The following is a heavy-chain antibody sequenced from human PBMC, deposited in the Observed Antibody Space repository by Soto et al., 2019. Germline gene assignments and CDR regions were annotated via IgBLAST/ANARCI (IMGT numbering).Heavy chain of an antibody. D-gene: IGHD3-3*01. CDR2: INQDGGEK. CDR3: ARAGHYDFWSGYYYYYYMDV. J-gene: IGHJ6*03. CDR1: GFTFSSYW. V-gene: IGHV3-7*01. Sequence: GGSLRLSCAASGFTFSSYWMSWVRQAPGKGLEWVANINQDGGEKYYVDSVKGRFTISRDNAKNSLYLQMNSLRAEDTAVYYCARAGHYDFWSGYYYYYYMDVWGKGTTVTVSS.